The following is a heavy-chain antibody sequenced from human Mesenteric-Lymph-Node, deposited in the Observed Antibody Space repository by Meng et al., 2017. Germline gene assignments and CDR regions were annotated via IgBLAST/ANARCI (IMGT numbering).Heavy chain of an antibody. D-gene: IGHD3-10*01. CDR2: IIPIFGTA. CDR3: SRGLLPMVRGVSNGY. CDR1: GGTFSSYA. Sequence: SVKVSCKASGGTFSSYAISWVRQAPGQGLEWMGGIIPIFGTANYAQKFQGRVTITADESTSTAYMELSSLRSEDTAVYYCSRGLLPMVRGVSNGYWGQGTLVTVSS. J-gene: IGHJ4*02. V-gene: IGHV1-69*13.